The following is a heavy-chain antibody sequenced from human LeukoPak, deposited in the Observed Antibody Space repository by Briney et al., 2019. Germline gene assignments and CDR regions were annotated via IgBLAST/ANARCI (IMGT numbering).Heavy chain of an antibody. D-gene: IGHD6-13*01. V-gene: IGHV4-30-4*01. Sequence: SETLSLTCTVSGGSISSGDYYWSWIRQPPGKGLEWIGYIYYSGSTYYNPSLKSRVTISVDTSKNQFSLKLSSVTAADTAVYYCARGRRRAAAGSRFDYWGQGTLVTVSS. CDR2: IYYSGST. CDR1: GGSISSGDYY. J-gene: IGHJ4*02. CDR3: ARGRRRAAAGSRFDY.